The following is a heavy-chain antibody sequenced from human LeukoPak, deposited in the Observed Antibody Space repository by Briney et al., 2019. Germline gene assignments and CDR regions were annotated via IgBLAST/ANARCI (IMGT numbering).Heavy chain of an antibody. J-gene: IGHJ6*03. CDR3: ARDNAGYYYYMDV. Sequence: PSETLSLTCAVYGGSFSGYYWSWIRQPAGKGLEWIGRIHTSGSTNYNPSLKSRVTISVDTSKNQFSLKLSSVTAADTAVYYCARDNAGYYYYMDVWGKGTTVTVSS. D-gene: IGHD2-8*01. V-gene: IGHV4-4*07. CDR2: IHTSGST. CDR1: GGSFSGYY.